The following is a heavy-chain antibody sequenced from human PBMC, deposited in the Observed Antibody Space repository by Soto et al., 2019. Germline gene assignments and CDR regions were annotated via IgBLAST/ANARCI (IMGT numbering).Heavy chain of an antibody. CDR2: ISHDGSNQ. J-gene: IGHJ6*02. D-gene: IGHD2-21*02. Sequence: QVQLVESGGGVVQPGRSLRLSCAPSGFSFSDFGMHWVRQAPGKGLEWVAAISHDGSNQYYGDSVKGRFSISRDHSNNRLYLQMNNRKVDDSAIYFCAKETRSRAVTATRVNCMDVWGQGTTVTVSS. CDR1: GFSFSDFG. V-gene: IGHV3-30*18. CDR3: AKETRSRAVTATRVNCMDV.